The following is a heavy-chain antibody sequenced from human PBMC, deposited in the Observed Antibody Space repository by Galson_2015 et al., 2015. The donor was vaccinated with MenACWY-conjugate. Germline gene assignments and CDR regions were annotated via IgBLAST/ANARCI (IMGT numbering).Heavy chain of an antibody. J-gene: IGHJ6*02. CDR2: INADGSIT. D-gene: IGHD2-8*01. CDR3: ARGPHRFNFYTAHALYVLYL. Sequence: SLRLSCAASGFTFNNYWMHWVRQAPGKGLVWVSRINADGSITDYADSVKGRFTISRDNAENTLYLQMDSLGDEDTALYFCARGPHRFNFYTAHALYVLYLWGQGAAVTVSS. V-gene: IGHV3-74*01. CDR1: GFTFNNYW.